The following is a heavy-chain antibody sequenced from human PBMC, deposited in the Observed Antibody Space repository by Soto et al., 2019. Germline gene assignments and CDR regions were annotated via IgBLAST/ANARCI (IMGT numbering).Heavy chain of an antibody. D-gene: IGHD6-13*01. CDR3: ARGSLFYLGYSSSWYRGMDYYYYGMDV. Sequence: SETLSLTCAVSGYSISSGYYWGWIRQPPGKGLEWIGSIYHSGSTYYNPSLKSRVTISVDTSKNQFSLKLSSVTAADTAVYYCARGSLFYLGYSSSWYRGMDYYYYGMDVWGQGTTVTVSS. CDR2: IYHSGST. CDR1: GYSISSGYY. V-gene: IGHV4-38-2*01. J-gene: IGHJ6*02.